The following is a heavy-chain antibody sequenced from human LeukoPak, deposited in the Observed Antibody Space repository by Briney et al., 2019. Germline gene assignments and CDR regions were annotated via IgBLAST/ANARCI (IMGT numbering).Heavy chain of an antibody. D-gene: IGHD3-10*01. CDR2: ISSRTSST. CDR3: ARSDLMYYYDSGSTSIDY. J-gene: IGHJ4*02. Sequence: GGSLRLSCAASGFTFSNYGMNWVRQAPGKGLEWVSSISSRTSSTYYADSVKGRFTISRDNAKNSLFLQMLSLRAEDTAVYYCARSDLMYYYDSGSTSIDYWGQGTLVTVSS. V-gene: IGHV3-21*01. CDR1: GFTFSNYG.